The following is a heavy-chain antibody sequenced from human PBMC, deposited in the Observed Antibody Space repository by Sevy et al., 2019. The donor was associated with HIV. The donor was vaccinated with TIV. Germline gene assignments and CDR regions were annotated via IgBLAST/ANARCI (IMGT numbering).Heavy chain of an antibody. CDR1: GYTFTGDY. CDR3: ARDGGGGTTNSGMDV. J-gene: IGHJ6*02. Sequence: ASVKVSCKASGYTFTGDYLHWVRQAPGQGLEWMGRVYPNSGGTNYAQKFQGRVTMTRDTSISTAYMGLSRQRSDDTAVYYCARDGGGGTTNSGMDVWGQGTTVTVSS. CDR2: VYPNSGGT. D-gene: IGHD1-7*01. V-gene: IGHV1-2*06.